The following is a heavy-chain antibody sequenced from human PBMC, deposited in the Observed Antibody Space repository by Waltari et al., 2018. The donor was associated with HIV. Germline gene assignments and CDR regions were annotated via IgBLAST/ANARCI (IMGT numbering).Heavy chain of an antibody. D-gene: IGHD1-26*01. CDR3: ARHLTSHSGSYSFDY. CDR2: MNHSGST. V-gene: IGHV4-34*01. Sequence: QVQLQQWGAGLLKPSETLSLTCAVYGGSFRGYYWRWLRQPPGKGLEWSGEMNHSGSTNYNPSLKSRVTISVDTSKNQFSLKLSSVTAADTAVYYCARHLTSHSGSYSFDYWGQGTLVTVSS. J-gene: IGHJ4*02. CDR1: GGSFRGYY.